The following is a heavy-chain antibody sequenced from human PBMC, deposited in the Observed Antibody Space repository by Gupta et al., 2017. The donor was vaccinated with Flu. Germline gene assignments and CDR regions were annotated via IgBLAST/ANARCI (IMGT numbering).Heavy chain of an antibody. CDR1: GFNFSSSY. D-gene: IGHD4-17*01. V-gene: IGHV3-74*03. J-gene: IGHJ4*02. Sequence: EMQLVESGGDLVQPGGSLRLSCAASGFNFSSSYLQWVRQAPGKGLVWVSRINPDGSSTTYAESVKGRFTISRDNAKNTLYLQMNSLGDDDTAVYYCATVTSGCWGQGTLVTVSS. CDR3: ATVTSGC. CDR2: INPDGSST.